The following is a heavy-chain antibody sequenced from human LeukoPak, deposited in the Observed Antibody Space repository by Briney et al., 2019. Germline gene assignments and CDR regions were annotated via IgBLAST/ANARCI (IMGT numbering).Heavy chain of an antibody. Sequence: GGSLRLSCRASGFTFTSFAMNWVRQAPGKGLEWVSYITSSSTTIYYADSVKGRFTISRDSAKSSLYLQMNSLRAEDTAVYYCARVRDAYNYFDYWGQGTLVTVSS. J-gene: IGHJ4*02. V-gene: IGHV3-48*01. CDR3: ARVRDAYNYFDY. CDR1: GFTFTSFA. CDR2: ITSSSTTI. D-gene: IGHD1-14*01.